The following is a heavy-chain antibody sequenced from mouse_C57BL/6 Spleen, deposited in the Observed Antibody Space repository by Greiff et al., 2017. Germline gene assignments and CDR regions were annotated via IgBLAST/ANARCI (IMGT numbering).Heavy chain of an antibody. V-gene: IGHV14-4*01. Sequence: VQLQQSGAELVRPGASVKLSCTASGFNIKDDYMHWVKQRPEQGLEWIGWIDPGNGDTEYASKFQGKATITADTSSNTAYLQLSSLTSEDTAVYYCTTITIGVDYWGQGTTLTVSS. CDR3: TTITIGVDY. CDR2: IDPGNGDT. D-gene: IGHD1-1*02. CDR1: GFNIKDDY. J-gene: IGHJ2*01.